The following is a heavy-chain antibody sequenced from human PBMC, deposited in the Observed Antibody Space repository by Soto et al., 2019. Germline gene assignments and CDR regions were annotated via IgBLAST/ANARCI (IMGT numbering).Heavy chain of an antibody. CDR2: IYSGGST. Sequence: PGGSLRLSCAASGFTVSSNYMSWVRQAPGKGLEWVSVIYSGGSTYYADSVKGRFTISRDNSKNTLYLQMNSLRAEDTAVYYCARERRRSYYFDYWGQGTLVTVSS. CDR3: ARERRRSYYFDY. V-gene: IGHV3-53*01. CDR1: GFTVSSNY. J-gene: IGHJ4*02.